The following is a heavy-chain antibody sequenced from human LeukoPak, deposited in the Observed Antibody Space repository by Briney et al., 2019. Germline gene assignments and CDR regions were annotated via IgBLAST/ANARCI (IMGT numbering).Heavy chain of an antibody. J-gene: IGHJ5*02. V-gene: IGHV4-59*08. CDR1: GASISSYY. CDR2: IYYSGST. Sequence: SETLSLTCTVSGASISSYYWSWIRQPPGKGLEWIGYIYYSGSTNYNPSLKSRVTISVDTSKNQFSLELNSVTASDTAVYYCARGGRGFDPWGQGTLVTVSS. CDR3: ARGGRGFDP. D-gene: IGHD3-16*01.